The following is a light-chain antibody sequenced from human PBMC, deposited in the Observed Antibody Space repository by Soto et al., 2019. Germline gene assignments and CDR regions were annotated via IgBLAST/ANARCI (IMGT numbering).Light chain of an antibody. Sequence: EIVMTQSPATLSLSPGERATLSCRASQSVSSNLAWFQHKPGQAPRLLIFGAFSRATGVPARFSGSGSGTEFTLTISSLQSEDFAVYYCQQYNNWPPLFTFGHGTKVDIK. CDR1: QSVSSN. CDR2: GAF. V-gene: IGKV3-15*01. CDR3: QQYNNWPPLFT. J-gene: IGKJ3*01.